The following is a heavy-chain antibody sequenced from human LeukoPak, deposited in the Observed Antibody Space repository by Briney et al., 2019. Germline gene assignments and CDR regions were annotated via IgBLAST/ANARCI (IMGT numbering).Heavy chain of an antibody. D-gene: IGHD2-2*01. CDR3: ARWSEWMDQLGRRGFDY. CDR2: MNPNSGNT. J-gene: IGHJ4*02. V-gene: IGHV1-8*01. CDR1: GYTFTSYD. Sequence: ASVKLSCKASGYTFTSYDINWVRQATGQGLEWTGWMNPNSGNTGYAQKFQGRVTMTRNTSISTAYMELSSLRSEDTAVYYCARWSEWMDQLGRRGFDYWGQGTLVTVSS.